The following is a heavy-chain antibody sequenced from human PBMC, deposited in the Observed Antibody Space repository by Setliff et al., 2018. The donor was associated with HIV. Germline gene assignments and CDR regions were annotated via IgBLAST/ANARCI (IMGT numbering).Heavy chain of an antibody. J-gene: IGHJ6*03. CDR2: INTNTGNP. V-gene: IGHV7-4-1*02. Sequence: ASVKVSCKASGYTFTSYAMNWVRQAPGQGLEWMGWINTNTGNPTYAQCFTGRFVFSLDTSVSTAYLQISSLKAEDTAVYYCARDESDSLHYMDYYYMDVWGKGTTVTVSS. D-gene: IGHD2-21*01. CDR1: GYTFTSYA. CDR3: ARDESDSLHYMDYYYMDV.